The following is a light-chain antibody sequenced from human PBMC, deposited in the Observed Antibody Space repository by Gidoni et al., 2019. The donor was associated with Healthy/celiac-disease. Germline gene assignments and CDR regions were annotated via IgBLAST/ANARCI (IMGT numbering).Light chain of an antibody. CDR1: QSVSSSY. CDR3: QQYGSSTLT. V-gene: IGKV3-20*01. Sequence: ETVLTHSPGTLSLSPGERATLSCRASQSVSSSYLAWYQQKPGQAPRLLLYGASSRDTGIPDRFSGSGSGTEFTLTISRLEPEDFAVYYCQQYGSSTLTFGGGTKVEIK. J-gene: IGKJ4*01. CDR2: GAS.